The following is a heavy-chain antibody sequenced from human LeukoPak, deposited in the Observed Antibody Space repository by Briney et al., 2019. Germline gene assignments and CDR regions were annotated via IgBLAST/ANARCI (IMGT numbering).Heavy chain of an antibody. D-gene: IGHD2-15*01. CDR2: IYTSGST. CDR1: GGSISSYY. Sequence: SETLSLTCTVSGGSISSYYWSWIRQPAGKGLEWIGRIYTSGSTNYNPSLKSRVTISVDTSKNQFSLKLSSVTAADTAVYYCARGIVVVAQLGYDYYYMDVWGKGTTVTISS. CDR3: ARGIVVVAQLGYDYYYMDV. V-gene: IGHV4-4*07. J-gene: IGHJ6*03.